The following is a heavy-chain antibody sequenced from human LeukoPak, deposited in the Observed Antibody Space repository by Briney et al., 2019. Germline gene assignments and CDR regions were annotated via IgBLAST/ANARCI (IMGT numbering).Heavy chain of an antibody. J-gene: IGHJ4*02. CDR3: ARTRWIAVAGTDYFDY. D-gene: IGHD6-19*01. CDR2: IYNSGST. Sequence: SETLSLTCTVSGGSIRSYYWSWIRQPPGKGLEWIGYIYNSGSTNYNPSLKSRVTISVDTSKNQFSLKLSSVTAADTAVYYCARTRWIAVAGTDYFDYWGQGTLVTVSS. V-gene: IGHV4-59*08. CDR1: GGSIRSYY.